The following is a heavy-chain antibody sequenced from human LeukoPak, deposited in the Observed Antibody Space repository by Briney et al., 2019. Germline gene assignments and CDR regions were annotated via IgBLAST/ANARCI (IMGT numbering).Heavy chain of an antibody. CDR1: GYTFTSYA. V-gene: IGHV1-3*01. CDR2: INAGNGNT. CDR3: ARAGGDGYILDY. D-gene: IGHD5-24*01. J-gene: IGHJ4*02. Sequence: ASVKVSCKASGYTFTSYAMHWVRQAPGQRLEWMGWINAGNGNTKYSQKFQGRVTITRDTSASTAYMELSSLRSEDTAVYYCARAGGDGYILDYWGQGTLVTVSS.